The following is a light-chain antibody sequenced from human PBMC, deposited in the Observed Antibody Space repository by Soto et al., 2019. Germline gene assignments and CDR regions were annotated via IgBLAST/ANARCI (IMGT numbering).Light chain of an antibody. V-gene: IGKV3-15*01. CDR3: QQYNNLPPT. J-gene: IGKJ1*01. CDR1: QRISTN. Sequence: DIEMTQSPPILSVSPGEGATLSCRASQRISTNLAWYQHIPGQAPRLLIVSSSRRPTDVPARFSGSGYGTDLTLTISSLRSEDSAFYYCQQYNNLPPTFGQGTKVDIK. CDR2: SSS.